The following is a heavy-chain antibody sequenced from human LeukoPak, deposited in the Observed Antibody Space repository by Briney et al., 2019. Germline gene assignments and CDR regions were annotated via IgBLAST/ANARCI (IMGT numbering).Heavy chain of an antibody. CDR1: GFTFSSFA. CDR3: AKDVDQRFHLDY. V-gene: IGHV3-23*01. Sequence: GGSLRLSCGASGFTFSSFAMSWVRQAPGKGLEWVSAISGSGGSTYYADSVKGRFTISRDNSKNSLYLQMNSLRAEDTAFYYCAKDVDQRFHLDYWGQGTLVTVSS. J-gene: IGHJ4*02. D-gene: IGHD3-10*01. CDR2: ISGSGGST.